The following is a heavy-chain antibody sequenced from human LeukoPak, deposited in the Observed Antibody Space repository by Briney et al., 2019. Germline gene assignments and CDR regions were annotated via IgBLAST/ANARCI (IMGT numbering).Heavy chain of an antibody. Sequence: SETLSLTCTVSGGSISSYYWTWIRQPPEKGLEWIGYIYYSGSVKYNPSLKSRVTISLDTSKNQFSLKVSSVTAADTAVYYCARGLASCGGDCYDYWGQGTLVTVSS. CDR3: ARGLASCGGDCYDY. CDR1: GGSISSYY. D-gene: IGHD2-21*02. CDR2: IYYSGSV. J-gene: IGHJ4*02. V-gene: IGHV4-59*01.